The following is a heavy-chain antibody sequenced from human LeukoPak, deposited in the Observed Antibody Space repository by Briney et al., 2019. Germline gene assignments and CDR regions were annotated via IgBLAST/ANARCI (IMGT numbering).Heavy chain of an antibody. D-gene: IGHD3-3*01. Sequence: ETLSLTCTXSGGSISSYYWSWIRQPAGKGLEWIGRIYTSGSTNYNPSLKSRVTMSVDTSKNQSSLKLSSVTAADTAVYYCATHDFWSGHSSSAFDIWGQGTMVTVSS. CDR3: ATHDFWSGHSSSAFDI. CDR1: GGSISSYY. J-gene: IGHJ3*02. V-gene: IGHV4-4*07. CDR2: IYTSGST.